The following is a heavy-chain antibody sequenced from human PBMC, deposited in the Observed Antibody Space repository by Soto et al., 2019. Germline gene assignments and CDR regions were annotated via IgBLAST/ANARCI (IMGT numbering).Heavy chain of an antibody. D-gene: IGHD3-9*01. CDR1: GFSLSTTAMG. J-gene: IGHJ4*02. CDR3: AHSRKSYYDILPGYTY. CDR2: IYWDDDK. Sequence: QITLKESGPPLVKPTQTLTLTCTFSGFSLSTTAMGVAWIRQPPGKALEWLALIYWDDDKRYSPSLKSRLTIAKDTPKNHVVLTMTDMDPVDTATYYCAHSRKSYYDILPGYTYWGQGTLVPVSS. V-gene: IGHV2-5*02.